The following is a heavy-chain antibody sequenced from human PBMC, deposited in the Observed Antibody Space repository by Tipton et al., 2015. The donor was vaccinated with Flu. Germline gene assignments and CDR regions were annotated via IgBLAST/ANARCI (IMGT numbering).Heavy chain of an antibody. Sequence: QLVQSRAEVKKPGASVKVSCKASGYIFIKYGISWVRQAPGQGLEWMGWISVYNGNTNYAQNVQGRVTMTTDTSTSTAYMELRSLRSDDTAVFYCARDGDGMDVWGQGTTVTVAS. CDR1: GYIFIKYG. CDR3: ARDGDGMDV. J-gene: IGHJ6*02. D-gene: IGHD2-21*01. CDR2: ISVYNGNT. V-gene: IGHV1-18*01.